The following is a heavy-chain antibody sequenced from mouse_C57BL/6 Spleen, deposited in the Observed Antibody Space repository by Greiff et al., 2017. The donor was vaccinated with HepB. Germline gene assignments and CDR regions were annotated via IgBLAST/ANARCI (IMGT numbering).Heavy chain of an antibody. D-gene: IGHD2-4*01. J-gene: IGHJ1*03. CDR3: ARSGDYDVNWYFDV. CDR1: GYTFTDYY. CDR2: INPYNGGT. Sequence: EVQLQQSGPVLVKPGASVKMSCKASGYTFTDYYMNWVKQSHGKSLEWIGVINPYNGGTSYNQKFKGKATLTVYKSSSTAYMELNSLTSEDSAVYYCARSGDYDVNWYFDVWGTGTTVTVSS. V-gene: IGHV1-19*01.